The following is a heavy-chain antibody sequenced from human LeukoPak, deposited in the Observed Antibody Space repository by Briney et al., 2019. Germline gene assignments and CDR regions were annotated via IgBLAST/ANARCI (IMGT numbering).Heavy chain of an antibody. J-gene: IGHJ4*02. Sequence: GGTLRLSCAASGFTFSGFAMSWIRQAPGKGLEWVSAFSGRGGSTYYADSVKGRFTISRDNSKNTLYLQMNSLRAEDTAVYYCAKSRSPGFDYWGQGTLVTVSS. CDR1: GFTFSGFA. CDR2: FSGRGGST. CDR3: AKSRSPGFDY. V-gene: IGHV3-23*01.